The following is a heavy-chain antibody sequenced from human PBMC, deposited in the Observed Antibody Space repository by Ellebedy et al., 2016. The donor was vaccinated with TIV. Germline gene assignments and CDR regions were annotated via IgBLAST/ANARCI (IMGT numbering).Heavy chain of an antibody. CDR3: TRIWTGAGTGD. D-gene: IGHD2-8*02. CDR2: IRSKVNSYAT. V-gene: IGHV3-73*01. CDR1: GFNFSASG. J-gene: IGHJ4*02. Sequence: GESLKISCAASGFNFSASGMHWVRQASGKGLEWVGRIRSKVNSYATVYATSVRGRFTISRDDSKTTAYLQMNSLRTEDTAVYYCTRIWTGAGTGDWGQGTLVIVSS.